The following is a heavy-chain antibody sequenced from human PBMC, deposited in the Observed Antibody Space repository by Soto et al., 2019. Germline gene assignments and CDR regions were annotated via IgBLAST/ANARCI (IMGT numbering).Heavy chain of an antibody. V-gene: IGHV4-59*01. Sequence: SETLSLTCTVSGGSISSYYWCWIRQPPGKGLEWIGYIYYSRSTNYNPSLKSRVTISVDTSKNQFSLKLSSVTAADTAVYYCARVYEGYYYRMDLWGQGTTVTVSS. J-gene: IGHJ6*02. D-gene: IGHD3-3*01. CDR2: IYYSRST. CDR3: ARVYEGYYYRMDL. CDR1: GGSISSYY.